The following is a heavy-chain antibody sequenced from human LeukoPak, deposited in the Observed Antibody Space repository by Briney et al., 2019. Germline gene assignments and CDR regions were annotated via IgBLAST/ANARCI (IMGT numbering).Heavy chain of an antibody. V-gene: IGHV1-2*02. Sequence: ASVKVSCKASGYTFTGYYIHWVRQAPGEGLEWMGWINPNSGGTTYAQKFQGRVTMTRDTSISTAYMELSSLISDDTAVYYCASLRLLDYWGQGTLVTVSS. J-gene: IGHJ4*02. CDR2: INPNSGGT. CDR3: ASLRLLDY. D-gene: IGHD5-12*01. CDR1: GYTFTGYY.